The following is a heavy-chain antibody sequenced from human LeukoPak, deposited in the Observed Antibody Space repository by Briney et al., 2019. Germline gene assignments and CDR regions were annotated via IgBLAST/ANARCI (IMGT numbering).Heavy chain of an antibody. CDR2: FDPEDGET. V-gene: IGHV1-24*01. Sequence: ASVKVSCKVSGYTLTELSMHWVRQAPGKGLEWMGGFDPEDGETIYAQKFQGRVTMTEDTSTDTAYMELSSLRSDDTAVYYCARSILRFLEWSGVYFDYWGQGTLVTVSS. D-gene: IGHD3-3*01. J-gene: IGHJ4*02. CDR3: ARSILRFLEWSGVYFDY. CDR1: GYTLTELS.